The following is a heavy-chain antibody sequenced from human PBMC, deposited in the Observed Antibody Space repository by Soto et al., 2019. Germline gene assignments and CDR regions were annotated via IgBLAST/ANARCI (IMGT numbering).Heavy chain of an antibody. V-gene: IGHV3-21*01. J-gene: IGHJ4*02. Sequence: EVYLVESGGGLGKPEGSLRLSCAASGFTFSNYNMNWVRQAPGKGLEWVSSISYTSTYVSYADSVKGRFTISRDNAKNSLYLQMDSLIAEDTALYYCATYYDGTGYNFDYWGLGTLVTVSS. CDR1: GFTFSNYN. D-gene: IGHD3-22*01. CDR2: ISYTSTYV. CDR3: ATYYDGTGYNFDY.